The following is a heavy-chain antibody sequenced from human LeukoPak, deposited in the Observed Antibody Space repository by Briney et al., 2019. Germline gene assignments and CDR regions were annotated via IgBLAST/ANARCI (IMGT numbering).Heavy chain of an antibody. CDR3: AKDLVDSSGYYTDAFDI. CDR1: GFTFSTYA. V-gene: IGHV3-23*01. CDR2: VSTSGGDT. J-gene: IGHJ3*02. Sequence: GGSLRLSCAASGFTFSTYAMSWVRQAPGKGLEWVSSVSTSGGDTYNADSVKGRFTISRDNSKNTLYLQMNSLRAEDTAVYYCAKDLVDSSGYYTDAFDIWGQGTMVTVSS. D-gene: IGHD3-22*01.